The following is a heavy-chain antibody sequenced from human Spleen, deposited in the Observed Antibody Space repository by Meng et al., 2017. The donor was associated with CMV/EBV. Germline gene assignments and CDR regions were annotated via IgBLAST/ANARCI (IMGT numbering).Heavy chain of an antibody. CDR1: W. J-gene: IGHJ4*02. CDR3: TTDMAETITNVGGVITYFDH. CDR2: IESYRGGGTT. D-gene: IGHD3-3*01. V-gene: IGHV3-15*04. Sequence: WMRWVRQVPGKGQEWVGRIESYRGGGTTGCAAPIEGRFTISRNDSKKRLFMHMNSLKTEDTDVYYCTTDMAETITNVGGVITYFDHWGQGTLVTVSS.